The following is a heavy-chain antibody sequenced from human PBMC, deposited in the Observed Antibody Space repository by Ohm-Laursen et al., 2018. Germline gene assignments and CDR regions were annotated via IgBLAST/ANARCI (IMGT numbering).Heavy chain of an antibody. CDR3: AREDSLTYYYDSSRPAYFDY. V-gene: IGHV3-11*04. J-gene: IGHJ4*02. D-gene: IGHD3-22*01. Sequence: SLRLSCSASGLTVSSNYMSWVRQAPGKGLEWVSYISSSGSTIYYADSVKGRFTISRDNAKNSLYLQMNSLGAEDTAVYYCAREDSLTYYYDSSRPAYFDYWGQGTLVTVPS. CDR1: GLTVSSNY. CDR2: ISSSGSTI.